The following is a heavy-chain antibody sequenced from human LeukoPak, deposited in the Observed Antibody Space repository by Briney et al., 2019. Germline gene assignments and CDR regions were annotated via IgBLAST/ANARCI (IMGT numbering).Heavy chain of an antibody. D-gene: IGHD1-26*01. J-gene: IGHJ4*02. Sequence: GGSLRLSCAASGFTFSTFWMHWVRQAPGKGLVWVSRINSDGSSTSYADSVKGRFTISRDNAKNTLYLQMNGLRAEDTAVYYCARDPPEWELPQDYWGQGTLVTVSS. CDR3: ARDPPEWELPQDY. V-gene: IGHV3-74*01. CDR1: GFTFSTFW. CDR2: INSDGSST.